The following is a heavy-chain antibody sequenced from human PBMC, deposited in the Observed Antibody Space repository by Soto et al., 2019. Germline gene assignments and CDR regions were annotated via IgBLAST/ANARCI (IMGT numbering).Heavy chain of an antibody. D-gene: IGHD3-10*01. Sequence: SETLSLTCAVYGGSFSGYYWSWIRQPPGKGLEWIGEINHSGSTNYNPSLKSRVTISVDTSKNQFSLKLSSVTAADTAVYYCARGRSPMVRGVNSIYYYYYYGMDVWGQGTTVTVSS. V-gene: IGHV4-34*01. J-gene: IGHJ6*02. CDR1: GGSFSGYY. CDR2: INHSGST. CDR3: ARGRSPMVRGVNSIYYYYYYGMDV.